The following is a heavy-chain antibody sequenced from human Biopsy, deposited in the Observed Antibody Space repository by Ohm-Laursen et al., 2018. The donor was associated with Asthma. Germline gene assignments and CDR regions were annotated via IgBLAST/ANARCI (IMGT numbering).Heavy chain of an antibody. V-gene: IGHV3-30*18. D-gene: IGHD5-12*01. J-gene: IGHJ4*02. Sequence: SSLRLSCSASGFMFRSFGMHWVRQAPGKGLEWVAVISYDGNHKFYEDSVKGRLTTSRDNSKNTLYLQMNSLRTEDTAVYYCAKRRGYSGHDNDYWGQGTLVIVSS. CDR3: AKRRGYSGHDNDY. CDR2: ISYDGNHK. CDR1: GFMFRSFG.